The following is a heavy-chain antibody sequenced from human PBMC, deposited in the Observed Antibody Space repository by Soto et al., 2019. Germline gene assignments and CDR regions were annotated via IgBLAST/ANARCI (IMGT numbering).Heavy chain of an antibody. J-gene: IGHJ3*02. D-gene: IGHD2-2*01. V-gene: IGHV4-34*01. Sequence: PSETLSLTCAVYGGSFSGYYWSWIRQPPGKGLEWIGEINHSGSTNYNPSLKSRVTISVDTSKNQFSLKLSSVTAADTAVYYCAREGLVVVPAAPSVEPLGDAFDIWGRGTMVTVSS. CDR1: GGSFSGYY. CDR2: INHSGST. CDR3: AREGLVVVPAAPSVEPLGDAFDI.